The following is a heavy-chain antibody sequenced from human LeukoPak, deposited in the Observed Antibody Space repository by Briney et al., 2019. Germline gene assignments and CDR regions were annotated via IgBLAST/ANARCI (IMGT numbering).Heavy chain of an antibody. J-gene: IGHJ6*02. CDR1: GFTFSSYS. Sequence: GGSLRLSCAASGFTFSSYSMNWVRQAPGKGLEWVSYISSASGSIYYADSVKGRFTISRDNAKNSLFLQMNSLRAEDTAVYYCARDLGGDYAYYYYYGMDVWGQGTTVTVSS. D-gene: IGHD4-17*01. CDR3: ARDLGGDYAYYYYYGMDV. V-gene: IGHV3-48*04. CDR2: ISSASGSI.